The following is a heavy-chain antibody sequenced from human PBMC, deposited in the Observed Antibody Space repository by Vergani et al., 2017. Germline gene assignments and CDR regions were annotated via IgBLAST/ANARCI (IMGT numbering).Heavy chain of an antibody. J-gene: IGHJ6*02. V-gene: IGHV5-51*01. D-gene: IGHD6-13*01. Sequence: VQLVQSGPEVKKPGESLKISCKGSGYNFPGHWVAWVRQTPGKGLEWMGIIYPGDSDTRYSPSFQGQVTMSVDKSISTAYLQWSSLKASDTAMYYCARFIAAAGTHYYYGMDVWGQGTTVTVSS. CDR3: ARFIAAAGTHYYYGMDV. CDR1: GYNFPGHW. CDR2: IYPGDSDT.